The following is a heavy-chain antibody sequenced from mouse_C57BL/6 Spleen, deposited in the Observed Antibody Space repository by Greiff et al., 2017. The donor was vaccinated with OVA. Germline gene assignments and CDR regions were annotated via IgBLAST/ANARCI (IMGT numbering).Heavy chain of an antibody. D-gene: IGHD1-1*01. CDR1: GFTFSDFY. J-gene: IGHJ2*01. V-gene: IGHV7-1*01. CDR3: ARDPYYYGSSPGYFDY. Sequence: EVQRVESGGGLVQSGRSLRLSCATSGFTFSDFYMEWVRQAPGKGLEWIAASRNKANDYTTEYSASVKGRFIVSRDTSQSILYLQMNALRAEDTAIYYCARDPYYYGSSPGYFDYWGQGTTLTVSS. CDR2: SRNKANDYTT.